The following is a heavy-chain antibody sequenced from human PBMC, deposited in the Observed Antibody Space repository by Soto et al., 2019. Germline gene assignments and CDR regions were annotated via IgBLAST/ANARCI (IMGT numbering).Heavy chain of an antibody. CDR3: ARWHYGSGYYYYYYGMDV. D-gene: IGHD3-10*01. CDR2: INHSGST. V-gene: IGHV4-34*01. Sequence: ASETLSLTCAVYGGSFSGYYWSGIRQPPGKGLEWIGEINHSGSTNYNPSLKSRVTISVDTSKNQFSLKLSSVTAADTAVYYCARWHYGSGYYYYYYGMDVWGQGTTVT. J-gene: IGHJ6*02. CDR1: GGSFSGYY.